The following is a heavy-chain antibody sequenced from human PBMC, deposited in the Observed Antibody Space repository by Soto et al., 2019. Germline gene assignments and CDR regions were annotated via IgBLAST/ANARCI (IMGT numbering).Heavy chain of an antibody. V-gene: IGHV1-18*01. CDR3: ARGGQYRYFDY. D-gene: IGHD2-2*02. CDR1: GYTFTLFG. J-gene: IGHJ4*02. Sequence: QVQLVQSGAEVKKPGASVKVSCTTSGYTFTLFGITWVRQAPGQGLEWMGWISPYNGDTKYADKLEGRVTLTTDTSTDTAYMELTSLTSDDTAEYYCARGGQYRYFDYWGQGTLVTVS. CDR2: ISPYNGDT.